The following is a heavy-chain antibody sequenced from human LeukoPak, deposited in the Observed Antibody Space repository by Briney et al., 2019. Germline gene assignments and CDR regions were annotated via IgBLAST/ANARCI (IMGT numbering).Heavy chain of an antibody. J-gene: IGHJ4*02. CDR3: ARDPGPYGSYDY. CDR2: ISSSSSYI. V-gene: IGHV3-21*01. Sequence: GGSLRLSCAASGISFASYWVNWVRQAPGKGLEWVSSISSSSSYIYYADSVKGRFTISRDNAKNSLYLQMNSLRAEDTAVYYCARDPGPYGSYDYWGQGTLVTVSS. D-gene: IGHD6-19*01. CDR1: GISFASYW.